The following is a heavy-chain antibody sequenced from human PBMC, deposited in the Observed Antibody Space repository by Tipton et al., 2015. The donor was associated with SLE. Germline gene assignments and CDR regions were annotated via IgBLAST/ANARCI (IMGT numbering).Heavy chain of an antibody. CDR2: ISSSSSYI. CDR3: ARDVVAGNDFWSGYIRDFFDY. J-gene: IGHJ4*02. Sequence: SLRLSCTASGFTFNNYGMNWVRQAPGKGLEWVSSISSSSSYIYYADSVKGRFTISRDNAKNSLYLQMNNLRAEDTALYYCARDVVAGNDFWSGYIRDFFDYWGQGTLVTVSS. CDR1: GFTFNNYG. D-gene: IGHD3-3*01. V-gene: IGHV3-21*04.